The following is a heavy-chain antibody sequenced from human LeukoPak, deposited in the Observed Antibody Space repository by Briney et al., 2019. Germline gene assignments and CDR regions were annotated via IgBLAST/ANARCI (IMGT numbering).Heavy chain of an antibody. CDR1: GFTFSNYG. Sequence: PGGSLRLSCAASGFTFSNYGMHWVRQAPGKGLEWVAVIWYDGSKKDYADSAKGRFTISRDKSKNTLSLRMNSLRAEDTAVYYCARDRLAMVISHAFDIWGQGTMVTVSS. V-gene: IGHV3-33*01. J-gene: IGHJ3*02. CDR3: ARDRLAMVISHAFDI. CDR2: IWYDGSKK. D-gene: IGHD5-18*01.